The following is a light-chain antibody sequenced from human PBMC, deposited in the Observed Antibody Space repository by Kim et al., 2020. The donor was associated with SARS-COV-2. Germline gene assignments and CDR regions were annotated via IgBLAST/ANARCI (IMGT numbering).Light chain of an antibody. CDR2: GAS. Sequence: ASVGDRVTISCRAPQSIIKYLAWYQHKPEKVPNLLIYGASTLQSVVPSRFSGSGSGTDFTLTISSLQPEDVATYYCQQYDSAPRTFGQGTKVDIK. J-gene: IGKJ1*01. CDR3: QQYDSAPRT. V-gene: IGKV1-27*01. CDR1: QSIIKY.